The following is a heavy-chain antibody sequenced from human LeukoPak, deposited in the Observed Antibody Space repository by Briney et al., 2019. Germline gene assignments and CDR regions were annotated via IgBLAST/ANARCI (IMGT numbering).Heavy chain of an antibody. D-gene: IGHD4/OR15-4a*01. J-gene: IGHJ4*02. CDR3: ARSMYGEGRRIIDFDY. Sequence: GGSLRLSCAASGFTFSDHYMDWVRQAPGKGLEWVARTRNKGNSYTTAYAASVTGRFTVSRDDTTNSVYLQKNSLKIEDTAVYYCARSMYGEGRRIIDFDYWGQGSLLTVSS. CDR1: GFTFSDHY. V-gene: IGHV3-72*01. CDR2: TRNKGNSYTT.